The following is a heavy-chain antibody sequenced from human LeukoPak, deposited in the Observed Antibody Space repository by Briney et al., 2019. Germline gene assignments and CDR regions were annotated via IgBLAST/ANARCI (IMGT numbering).Heavy chain of an antibody. D-gene: IGHD3-10*01. CDR2: ISGIGDRT. Sequence: GGSLRLSCAASGFTFSTYAMSWVCQAPGKGLEWVSAISGIGDRTYYADSVKGRFTISRDNSKNTLSLQMNSLRAEDTAVYYCAKESPYVSPRQYYFDYWGQGTLVTVSS. CDR3: AKESPYVSPRQYYFDY. CDR1: GFTFSTYA. J-gene: IGHJ4*02. V-gene: IGHV3-23*01.